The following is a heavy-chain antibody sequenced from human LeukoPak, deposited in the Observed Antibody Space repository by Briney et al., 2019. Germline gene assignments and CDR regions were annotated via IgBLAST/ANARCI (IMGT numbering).Heavy chain of an antibody. Sequence: SETLSLTCTVSGYSISSGYYWGWIRQPPGKGLEWIGSFYHSGNTYYEPSLKSRVTISVDTTKNNFSLKLNTVTAADMALYYCARNVGVTGTRRAFDIWGQGTMVTVSS. CDR3: ARNVGVTGTRRAFDI. V-gene: IGHV4-38-2*02. CDR1: GYSISSGYY. D-gene: IGHD1-20*01. J-gene: IGHJ3*02. CDR2: FYHSGNT.